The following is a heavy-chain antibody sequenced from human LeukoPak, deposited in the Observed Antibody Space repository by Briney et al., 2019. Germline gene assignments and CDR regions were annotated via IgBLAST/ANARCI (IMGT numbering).Heavy chain of an antibody. CDR1: GFAFSRYT. CDR3: ARELDGSGSFDY. V-gene: IGHV3-64*02. Sequence: GGSLRLSCAASGFAFSRYTMHCVRQAPGKRLEYFSAINSNGRSTYYADSVKGRFTLSRDNSRNTLYLQMGSLRIEDTAVYYCARELDGSGSFDYWGQGTLVTVSS. J-gene: IGHJ4*02. D-gene: IGHD3-10*01. CDR2: INSNGRST.